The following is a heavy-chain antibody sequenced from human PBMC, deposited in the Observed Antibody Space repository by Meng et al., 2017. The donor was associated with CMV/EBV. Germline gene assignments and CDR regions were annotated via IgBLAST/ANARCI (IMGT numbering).Heavy chain of an antibody. V-gene: IGHV4-34*01. J-gene: IGHJ5*02. CDR1: GGSFSGYY. D-gene: IGHD3-22*01. Sequence: GSLRLSCAVYGGSFSGYYWSWIRQPPGKGLEWIGEINHSGSTNYNPSLKSRVTISVDTSKNQFSLKLSSVTAADTAVYYCARGIRNSSGYYLSWFDPWGQGTLVTVSS. CDR2: INHSGST. CDR3: ARGIRNSSGYYLSWFDP.